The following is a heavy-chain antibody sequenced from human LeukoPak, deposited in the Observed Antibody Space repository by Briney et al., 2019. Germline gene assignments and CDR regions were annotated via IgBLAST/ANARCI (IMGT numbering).Heavy chain of an antibody. Sequence: SETLSLTCTVSGGSISSYYWGWIRQPPGKGLEWIGSIYYSGSTYYNPSLKSRVTISVDTSKSQFSLKLSSVTAADTAVYYCARDRRDYDILTGYYYYYYYMDVWGKGTTVTVSS. CDR2: IYYSGST. D-gene: IGHD3-9*01. V-gene: IGHV4-39*07. CDR3: ARDRRDYDILTGYYYYYYYMDV. CDR1: GGSISSYY. J-gene: IGHJ6*03.